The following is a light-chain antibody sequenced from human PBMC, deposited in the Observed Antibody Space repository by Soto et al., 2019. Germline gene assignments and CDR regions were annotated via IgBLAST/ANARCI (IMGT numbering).Light chain of an antibody. Sequence: ALTQPASVSGSPGQSITISCTGTSSDVGTYNYVSWYQHRPGKAPKLMIYDVSYRPSGVSNRFSGSKSANTASLTISGLQAEDEADYYCSSYTTSNTQVFGGGTKVTVL. CDR1: SSDVGTYNY. V-gene: IGLV2-14*01. CDR2: DVS. CDR3: SSYTTSNTQV. J-gene: IGLJ3*02.